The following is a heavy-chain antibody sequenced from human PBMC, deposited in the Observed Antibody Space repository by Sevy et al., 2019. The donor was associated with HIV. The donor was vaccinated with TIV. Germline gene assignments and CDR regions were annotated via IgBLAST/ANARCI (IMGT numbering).Heavy chain of an antibody. CDR1: GYTFTRYG. V-gene: IGHV1-18*01. Sequence: ASVKVSCKASGYTFTRYGISWVRQAPGQGLEWMGWISAYNDYTNYVQKLQGRVTMTTDTSTSTAYLELRSLRSDDTAVYYCARDRNNYDSSGYPKGMDVWGQGTTVTVSS. D-gene: IGHD3-22*01. CDR2: ISAYNDYT. J-gene: IGHJ6*02. CDR3: ARDRNNYDSSGYPKGMDV.